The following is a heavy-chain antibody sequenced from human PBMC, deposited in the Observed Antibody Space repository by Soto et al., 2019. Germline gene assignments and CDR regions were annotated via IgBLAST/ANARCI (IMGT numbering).Heavy chain of an antibody. CDR3: ARFRRGHYFDC. Sequence: EVQLVESGGGLVQPGGSLRLSCAASGFTVSSNYMSWVRQAPGKGLEWVSVIYSGGSTYYADSVKGRFTISRDNSKNTLYLQMHSLVVEDTGVYYGARFRRGHYFDCWGQGTLVTVSS. CDR1: GFTVSSNY. V-gene: IGHV3-66*01. D-gene: IGHD5-12*01. CDR2: IYSGGST. J-gene: IGHJ4*02.